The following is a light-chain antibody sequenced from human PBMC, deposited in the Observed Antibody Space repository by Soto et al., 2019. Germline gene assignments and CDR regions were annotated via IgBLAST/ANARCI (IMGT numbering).Light chain of an antibody. Sequence: DIQMTQSPSSLSASVGDRVTITCRASQSISRFLSWYQHQPGKAPKLLIYGASRLQSGAPSRFTGSGSGTDFTLTISSLQPEDFASYYCQQSYSTPYTFGQGTKLEIK. CDR3: QQSYSTPYT. CDR1: QSISRF. CDR2: GAS. J-gene: IGKJ2*01. V-gene: IGKV1-39*01.